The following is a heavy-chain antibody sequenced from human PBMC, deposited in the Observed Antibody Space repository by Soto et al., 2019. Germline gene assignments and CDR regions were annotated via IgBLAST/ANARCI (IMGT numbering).Heavy chain of an antibody. V-gene: IGHV3-23*01. Sequence: GGSLRLSCLASGFTFSRNAMIWVRQAPGKGLEWVSAISASGGTTYSADSVKGRFAVSRDNSNNTLYLQMDSLSAEDTAVYYCAKQRADFGSGSDTFYLDNWGQGSLVTVS. J-gene: IGHJ4*02. CDR1: GFTFSRNA. CDR3: AKQRADFGSGSDTFYLDN. CDR2: ISASGGTT. D-gene: IGHD3-10*01.